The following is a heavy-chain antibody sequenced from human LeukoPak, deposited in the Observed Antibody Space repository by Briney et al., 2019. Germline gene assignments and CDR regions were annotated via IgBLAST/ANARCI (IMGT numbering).Heavy chain of an antibody. CDR2: IYYSGST. J-gene: IGHJ3*02. CDR1: GGSISSGGYY. CDR3: ARDCSGGSCYGAFDI. Sequence: SQTLSLTCTVSGGSISSGGYYWSWIRQHPGKGLEWIGYIYYSGSTYYNPSLKSRITISVDTSENRFSLKLSSVTATDTAVYYCARDCSGGSCYGAFDIWGQGTMVTVSS. D-gene: IGHD2-15*01. V-gene: IGHV4-30-4*08.